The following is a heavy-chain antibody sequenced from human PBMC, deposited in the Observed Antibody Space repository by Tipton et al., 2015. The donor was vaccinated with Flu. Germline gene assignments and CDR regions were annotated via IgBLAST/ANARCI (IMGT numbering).Heavy chain of an antibody. CDR3: ARGGPAPNHEGFDY. Sequence: TLSLTCAVYGGSFSGYHWSWIRQPPGKGLEWIGEINDSGSINKSFLKSRVTMSVDTSKNQVSLNLSSVTAADTAIYYCARGGPAPNHEGFDYWGQGTLVTVSS. CDR1: GGSFSGYH. CDR2: INDSGSI. V-gene: IGHV4-34*01. D-gene: IGHD1-14*01. J-gene: IGHJ4*02.